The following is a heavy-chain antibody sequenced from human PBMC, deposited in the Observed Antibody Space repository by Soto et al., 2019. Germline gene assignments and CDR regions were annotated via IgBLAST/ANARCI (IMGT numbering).Heavy chain of an antibody. Sequence: SCKASGGTFSSYVMHWVRQAPGKGLEWVAVISYDGSNKYYADSVKGRFTISRDNSKNTLYLQMNSLRAEDTAVYYCAKDLNLRNYYDSSGSTVDYWGQGTLVTVSS. CDR2: ISYDGSNK. D-gene: IGHD3-22*01. CDR3: AKDLNLRNYYDSSGSTVDY. J-gene: IGHJ4*02. V-gene: IGHV3-30*18. CDR1: GGTFSSYV.